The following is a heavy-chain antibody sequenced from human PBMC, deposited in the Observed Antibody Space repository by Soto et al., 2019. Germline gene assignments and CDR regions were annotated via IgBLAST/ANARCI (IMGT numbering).Heavy chain of an antibody. Sequence: VQLVESGGGLVQPGGSLRLSCAASGFTFSDHYMDWVRQAPGKGLEWVGRTRNKANSYTTEYAASVKGRFTISRDDSKNSLYLQMNSLKTEDTAVYYCARASSGTDAFDIWGQGTMVTVSS. J-gene: IGHJ3*02. V-gene: IGHV3-72*01. D-gene: IGHD3-22*01. CDR2: TRNKANSYTT. CDR3: ARASSGTDAFDI. CDR1: GFTFSDHY.